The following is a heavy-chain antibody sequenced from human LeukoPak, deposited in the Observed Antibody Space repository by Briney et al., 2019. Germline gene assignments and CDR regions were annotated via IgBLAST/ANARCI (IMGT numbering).Heavy chain of an antibody. CDR3: ARVHAYSSAWDY. CDR2: ISAYSGNT. V-gene: IGHV1-18*01. D-gene: IGHD6-19*01. Sequence: VSVKVSCKTSGYPFSSYGISWVRQAPGQGLEWMGWISAYSGNTNYAQKLQGRVTMTTDTSTSTAYMELRSLRSDDTAVYYCARVHAYSSAWDYWGQGTLVTVSP. J-gene: IGHJ4*02. CDR1: GYPFSSYG.